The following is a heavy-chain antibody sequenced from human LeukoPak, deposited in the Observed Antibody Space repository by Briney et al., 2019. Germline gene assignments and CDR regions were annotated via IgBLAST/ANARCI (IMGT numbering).Heavy chain of an antibody. CDR1: GFTFSSYA. D-gene: IGHD6-19*01. CDR2: ISGSGGST. V-gene: IGHV3-23*01. Sequence: GGSLRLSCAASGFTFSSYAMSWVRQAPGKGLEWVSAISGSGGSTYYADSVKGRFTISRDNSKNTLYLQMNSLRAEDTAVYYCAKDRGSGWNPNWFDPWGQGTLVTVSS. J-gene: IGHJ5*02. CDR3: AKDRGSGWNPNWFDP.